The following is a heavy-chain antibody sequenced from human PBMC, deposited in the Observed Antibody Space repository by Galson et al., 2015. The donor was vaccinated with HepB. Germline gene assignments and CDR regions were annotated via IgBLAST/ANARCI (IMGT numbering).Heavy chain of an antibody. J-gene: IGHJ4*02. CDR2: VGSRGDLT. CDR3: VFGSFFDH. Sequence: SLRLSCAASGFTFDNYAMSWVRQAPGKGLEWVSTVGSRGDLTFYADSVKGRFTISRDNSKNTLSLQVNSLRAEDTAVYFCVFGSFFDHWGQGTLVTVSS. CDR1: GFTFDNYA. V-gene: IGHV3-23*01. D-gene: IGHD3-16*01.